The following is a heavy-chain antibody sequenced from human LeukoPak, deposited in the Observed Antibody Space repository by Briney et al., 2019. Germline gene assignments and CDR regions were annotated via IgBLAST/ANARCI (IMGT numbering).Heavy chain of an antibody. D-gene: IGHD3-10*01. CDR1: GFTFTNYA. J-gene: IGHJ4*02. CDR3: AKDLVRLGETALAGSPY. V-gene: IGHV3-23*01. CDR2: ISATRGNT. Sequence: PGGSLRLSCVASGFTFTNYAMSWVRQPPGKGLEWVSAISATRGNTYYADSVQGRFSISRDNSKNTLYLQMNSLRVEDTAVYYCAKDLVRLGETALAGSPYWGQGTLVSVSS.